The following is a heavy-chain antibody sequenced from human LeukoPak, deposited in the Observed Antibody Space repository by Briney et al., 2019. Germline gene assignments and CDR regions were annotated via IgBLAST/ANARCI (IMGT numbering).Heavy chain of an antibody. J-gene: IGHJ4*02. CDR3: AKLSYYYDNCDY. Sequence: GRSLTLSCAASGFTFSSYGMHWVRQAPGKGLEWVAVISYDGSNKYYADSVKGRFTISRDNSKNTLYLQMNSLRAEDTAVYYCAKLSYYYDNCDYWGQGTLVTVSS. D-gene: IGHD3-22*01. CDR2: ISYDGSNK. V-gene: IGHV3-30*18. CDR1: GFTFSSYG.